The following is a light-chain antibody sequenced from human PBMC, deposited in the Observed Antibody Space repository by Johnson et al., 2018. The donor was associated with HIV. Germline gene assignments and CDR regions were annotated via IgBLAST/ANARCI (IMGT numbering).Light chain of an antibody. V-gene: IGLV1-51*02. CDR2: ENS. CDR1: SSNIGNNY. CDR3: GTWDSSLNAYV. Sequence: QSVLTQPPSVSAAPGQKVTISCSGSSSNIGNNYVSWYQQLPGTAPRLLIYENSNRPSGIPDRFSGSKSGTSATLGITGLQTGDEADYYCGTWDSSLNAYVVGAATKVAVL. J-gene: IGLJ1*01.